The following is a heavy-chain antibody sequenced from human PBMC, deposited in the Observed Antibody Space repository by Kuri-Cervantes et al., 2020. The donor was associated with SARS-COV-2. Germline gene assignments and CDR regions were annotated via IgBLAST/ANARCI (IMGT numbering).Heavy chain of an antibody. Sequence: GGSLRLSCAASGFPFNTYTMNWVRQAPGKGLEWVSSISSSGNYVYYADSVTGRFTISRDNARNSLSLQMNSLRAEDTAMYYCATVTAMVDYWGQGTLVTVSS. CDR1: GFPFNTYT. CDR3: ATVTAMVDY. CDR2: ISSSGNYV. D-gene: IGHD5-18*01. J-gene: IGHJ4*02. V-gene: IGHV3-21*01.